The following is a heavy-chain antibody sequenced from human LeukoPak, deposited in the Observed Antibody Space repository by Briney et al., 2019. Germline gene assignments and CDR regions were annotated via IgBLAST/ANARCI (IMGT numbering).Heavy chain of an antibody. CDR2: IKTKTYGGTT. CDR3: ARGGYYGLGNDFRFDP. CDR1: GFTFGDHG. J-gene: IGHJ5*02. Sequence: GGSLRLSCTTSGFTFGDHGVSWFRQAPGKGPEWISFIKTKTYGGTTEYAASVKGRFTISRDDSTGIAYLQMDSLKPEDTAVYYCARGGYYGLGNDFRFDPWGQGTLVTVSS. D-gene: IGHD3-10*01. V-gene: IGHV3-49*03.